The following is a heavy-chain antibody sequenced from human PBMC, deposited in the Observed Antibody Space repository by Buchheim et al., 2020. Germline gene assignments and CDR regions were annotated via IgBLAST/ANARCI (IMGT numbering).Heavy chain of an antibody. CDR3: ARTASKYCSGGSCSGGWFDP. J-gene: IGHJ5*02. D-gene: IGHD2-15*01. CDR1: GGPISSYY. CDR2: IYYSGST. Sequence: QVQLQESGPGLVKPSETLSLTCTVSGGPISSYYWSWIRQPPGKGLEWIGYIYYSGSTNYNPSLKSRVTISVDTSKNQFSLKLSSVTAADTAVYYCARTASKYCSGGSCSGGWFDPWGQGTL. V-gene: IGHV4-59*01.